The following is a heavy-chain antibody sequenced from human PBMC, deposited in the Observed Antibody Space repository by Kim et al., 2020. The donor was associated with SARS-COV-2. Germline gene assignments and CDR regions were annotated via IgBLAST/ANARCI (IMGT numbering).Heavy chain of an antibody. CDR2: ITYSGTT. Sequence: SETLSLTCTVSGDSISSSNYYWGWIRQPQEKGLEWIASITYSGTTYYNPSLKSRVTISVDTSKNQFSLKLSSVTAADTAVYYCARRGIGAIGTGFDPWGQGTLVTISS. CDR3: ARRGIGAIGTGFDP. J-gene: IGHJ5*02. D-gene: IGHD6-13*01. V-gene: IGHV4-39*01. CDR1: GDSISSSNYY.